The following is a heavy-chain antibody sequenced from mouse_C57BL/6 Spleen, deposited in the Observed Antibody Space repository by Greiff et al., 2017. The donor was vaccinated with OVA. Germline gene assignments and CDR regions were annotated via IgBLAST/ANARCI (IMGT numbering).Heavy chain of an antibody. V-gene: IGHV14-2*01. CDR1: GFNIKDYY. CDR2: IDPEAGGT. CDR3: ARQDSMDY. Sequence: EVQVVESGAELVKPGASVKLSCTASGFNIKDYYMHWVKQRPEQGLEWIGRIDPEAGGTKYDQKFQGKATITAYTSSNSAYLQLSSLTSEDTAVYYCARQDSMDYWGQGTSVTVSS. J-gene: IGHJ4*01.